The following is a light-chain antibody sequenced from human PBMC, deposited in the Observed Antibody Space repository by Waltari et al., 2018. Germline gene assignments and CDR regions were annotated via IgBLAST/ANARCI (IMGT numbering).Light chain of an antibody. CDR3: QQYGSSTGT. CDR2: GAS. CDR1: QSVRSNY. Sequence: EIVLTQSPGTLSLSPGERVTLSCRASQSVRSNYLAWYRQTPGQPPKLLIYGASNRAAGIPDRFSGSGSVTDFTLTITRLEREDFAVYYCQQYGSSTGTFGQGTILEI. J-gene: IGKJ2*01. V-gene: IGKV3-20*01.